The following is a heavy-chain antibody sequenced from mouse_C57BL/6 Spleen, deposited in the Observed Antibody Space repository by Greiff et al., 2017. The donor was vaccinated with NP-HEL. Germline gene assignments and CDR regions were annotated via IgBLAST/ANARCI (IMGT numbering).Heavy chain of an antibody. CDR3: ARDYSNYFNY. CDR2: ISDGGSYT. J-gene: IGHJ4*01. CDR1: GFTFSSYA. D-gene: IGHD2-5*01. V-gene: IGHV5-4*01. Sequence: DVMLVESGGGLVKPGGSLKLSCAASGFTFSSYAMSWVRQTPEKRLEWVATISDGGSYTYYPDNVKGRFTISRDNAKNNLYLQMSHLKSEDTAMYYCARDYSNYFNYWGQGTSVTVSS.